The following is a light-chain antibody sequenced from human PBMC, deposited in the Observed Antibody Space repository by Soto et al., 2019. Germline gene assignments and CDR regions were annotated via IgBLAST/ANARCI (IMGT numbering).Light chain of an antibody. J-gene: IGLJ3*02. V-gene: IGLV1-47*01. Sequence: QSVLTQPPSAAGTPGQRVSISCSGSSSNIGSKYVYWYHQLPGTAHKLLMYKNNQRPSGVPYRFSGSMSSTSASLAISGLRSDYEADYYCAAWNDSLSGRVFGGGTEVTVL. CDR1: SSNIGSKY. CDR3: AAWNDSLSGRV. CDR2: KNN.